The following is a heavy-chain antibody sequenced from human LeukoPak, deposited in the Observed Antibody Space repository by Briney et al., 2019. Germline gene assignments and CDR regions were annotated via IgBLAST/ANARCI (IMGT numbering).Heavy chain of an antibody. J-gene: IGHJ6*03. Sequence: PSETLSLTCAVYGGSFSGYYWSWIRQPPGKGLEWIGQIYHSGSTNYNPSLKSRLTISVDTSKNQFSLKLSSVTAADTAVYYCARDSPYYDFWSGYYDPLNENYYYYMDVWGKGTTVTVSS. CDR1: GGSFSGYY. CDR3: ARDSPYYDFWSGYYDPLNENYYYYMDV. V-gene: IGHV4-34*01. CDR2: IYHSGST. D-gene: IGHD3-3*01.